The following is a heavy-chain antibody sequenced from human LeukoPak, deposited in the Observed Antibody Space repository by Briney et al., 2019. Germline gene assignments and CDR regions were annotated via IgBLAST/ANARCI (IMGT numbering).Heavy chain of an antibody. CDR1: GYSISSGYY. D-gene: IGHD3-10*01. Sequence: SETLSLTCTVSGYSISSGYYWGWIRQPPGKGLEWIGSIYHSGSTYYNPSLKSRVTISVDTSKNQFSLKLSSVTAADTAVYYCARDRGVRGVLPFQHWGQGTLVTVSS. CDR3: ARDRGVRGVLPFQH. CDR2: IYHSGST. J-gene: IGHJ1*01. V-gene: IGHV4-38-2*02.